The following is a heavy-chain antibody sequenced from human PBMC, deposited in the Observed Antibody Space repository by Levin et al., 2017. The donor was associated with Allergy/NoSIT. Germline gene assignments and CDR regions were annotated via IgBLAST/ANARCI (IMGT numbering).Heavy chain of an antibody. Sequence: GESLKISCTASGYTFTTNSIHWVRQASGQRLEWMGWINGDNGDTKHSQKFQGRVTITRDRSAGTAYMELSSLRSEDTAVYYCARRAEGYCTTASCPTPFDHWGQGTPVTVSS. J-gene: IGHJ4*02. D-gene: IGHD2-2*01. CDR1: GYTFTTNS. CDR3: ARRAEGYCTTASCPTPFDH. CDR2: INGDNGDT. V-gene: IGHV1-3*01.